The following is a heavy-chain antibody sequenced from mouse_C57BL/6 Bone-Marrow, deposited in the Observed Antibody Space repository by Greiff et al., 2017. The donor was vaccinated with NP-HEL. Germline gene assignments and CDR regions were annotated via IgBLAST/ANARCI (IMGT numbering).Heavy chain of an antibody. CDR2: INPGSGGT. D-gene: IGHD3-1*01. J-gene: IGHJ3*01. CDR1: GYAFTNYL. Sequence: QVQLQQSGAELVRPGTSVKVSCKASGYAFTNYLIEWVKQRPGQGLEWIGVINPGSGGTNYNEKFKGKATLTADKSSSTAYMQLSSLTSEDSAVYFCARSGTAQATGGFAYWGQGTLVTVSA. V-gene: IGHV1-54*01. CDR3: ARSGTAQATGGFAY.